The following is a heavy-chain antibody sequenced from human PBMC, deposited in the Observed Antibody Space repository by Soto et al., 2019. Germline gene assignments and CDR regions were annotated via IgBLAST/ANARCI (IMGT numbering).Heavy chain of an antibody. D-gene: IGHD3-10*01. CDR1: GFTFSNYA. J-gene: IGHJ6*02. V-gene: IGHV3-43*02. CDR3: AKDFGPWGGTMVRGVMNYYGMDV. Sequence: GGSLRLSCAASGFTFSNYAMSWVRQAPGKGLEWVSSISWDGGSTYYADSVKGRFTISRDNSKNSLYLQMNSLRTEDTALYYCAKDFGPWGGTMVRGVMNYYGMDVWGQGTTVTVSS. CDR2: ISWDGGST.